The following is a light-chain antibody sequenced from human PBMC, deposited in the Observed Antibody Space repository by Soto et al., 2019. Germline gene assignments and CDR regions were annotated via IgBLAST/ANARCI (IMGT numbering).Light chain of an antibody. CDR2: GSS. Sequence: EIVMTQSPATLSVSPGERATLSCRASQSVSSNLAWYQQKPGQAPRLLIYGSSTRATGIPARFSGSGSGPEFTLTISSLQSEEFAVYYCQQYNNWPLTFGGGTKVESK. J-gene: IGKJ4*01. CDR1: QSVSSN. CDR3: QQYNNWPLT. V-gene: IGKV3D-15*01.